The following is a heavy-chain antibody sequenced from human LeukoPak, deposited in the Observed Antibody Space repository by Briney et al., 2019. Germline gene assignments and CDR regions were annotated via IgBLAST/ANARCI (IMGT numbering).Heavy chain of an antibody. Sequence: GESLKISCEGSGYSFPTYWIGWVRQAPGKGLEWVSYISSSGYTIYYADSLKGRFTISRDNAKNSLYLQMNSLGDEDTAVYYCAKVFRSGSIQGMDVWGQGTTVTVSS. CDR2: ISSSGYTI. V-gene: IGHV3-48*02. CDR1: GYSFPTYW. D-gene: IGHD3-10*01. CDR3: AKVFRSGSIQGMDV. J-gene: IGHJ6*02.